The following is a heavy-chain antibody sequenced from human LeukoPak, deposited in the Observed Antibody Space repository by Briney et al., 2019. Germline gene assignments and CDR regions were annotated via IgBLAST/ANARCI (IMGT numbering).Heavy chain of an antibody. J-gene: IGHJ3*02. CDR3: SKGSPAFDI. V-gene: IGHV3-21*04. CDR1: GFTFSSYS. Sequence: PGGSLRLSCAASGFTFSSYSMNWVRQARGKGLEWVSSISSSSSYIYYADSVKGRFTISRDNAKNSLYLQMNSLRAEDTAVYYCSKGSPAFDIWGQGTMVTVSS. CDR2: ISSSSSYI.